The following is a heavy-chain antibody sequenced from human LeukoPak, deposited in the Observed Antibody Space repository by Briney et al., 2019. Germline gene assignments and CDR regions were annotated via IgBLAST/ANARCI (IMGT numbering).Heavy chain of an antibody. CDR3: ARYSAMVSSLWFDP. Sequence: SETLSLTCTVSGGSISNYYWSWIRQPPGKGLEWIGYIYYNGNTTYNPSLKSRVTISVDTSKNQFSLKLSSVTAADTAMYYCARYSAMVSSLWFDPWGQGSLVTVSS. J-gene: IGHJ5*02. V-gene: IGHV4-59*08. CDR2: IYYNGNT. D-gene: IGHD5-18*01. CDR1: GGSISNYY.